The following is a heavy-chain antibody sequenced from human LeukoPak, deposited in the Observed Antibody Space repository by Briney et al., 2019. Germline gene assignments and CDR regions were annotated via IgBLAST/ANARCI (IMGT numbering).Heavy chain of an antibody. D-gene: IGHD2-15*01. Sequence: GGSLRLSCAASGFTFSSYGMHWVRQAPGKGLEWVAVIWYDGSNKYYADSVKGRFTISRDNSKNTLYLQMNSLRAEDTAVYYCARDVYCSGGSCYRGDDAFDIWGQGTMVTVSS. CDR1: GFTFSSYG. J-gene: IGHJ3*02. V-gene: IGHV3-33*01. CDR2: IWYDGSNK. CDR3: ARDVYCSGGSCYRGDDAFDI.